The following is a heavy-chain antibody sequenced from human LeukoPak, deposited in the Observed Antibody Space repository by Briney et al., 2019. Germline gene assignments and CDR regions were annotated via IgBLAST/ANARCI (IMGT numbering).Heavy chain of an antibody. V-gene: IGHV1-8*03. CDR3: ARGEYSSGWYVYFDY. Sequence: ASVKVSCKASGYIFTSYFMHWVRQAPGQGLEWMGWMNPNSGNTGYAQKFQGRVTITRNTSISTAYMELSSLRSEDTAVYYCARGEYSSGWYVYFDYWGQGTLVTVSS. CDR2: MNPNSGNT. D-gene: IGHD6-19*01. J-gene: IGHJ4*02. CDR1: GYIFTSYF.